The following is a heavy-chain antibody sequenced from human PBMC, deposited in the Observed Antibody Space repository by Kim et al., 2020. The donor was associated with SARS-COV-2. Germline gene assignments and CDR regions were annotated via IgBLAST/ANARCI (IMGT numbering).Heavy chain of an antibody. D-gene: IGHD3-10*01. V-gene: IGHV3-11*01. CDR3: ARGSLWGGDY. Sequence: THYAASVKGRFTISRANAKTALYLQMNRLRVEDTAVYYCARGSLWGGDYWGQGTLVTVSS. J-gene: IGHJ4*02. CDR2: T.